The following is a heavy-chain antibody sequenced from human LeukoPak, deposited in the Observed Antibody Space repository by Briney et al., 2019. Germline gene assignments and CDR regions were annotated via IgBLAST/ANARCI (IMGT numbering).Heavy chain of an antibody. J-gene: IGHJ4*02. V-gene: IGHV4-59*01. CDR2: IYYSGST. CDR1: GGSISSYY. D-gene: IGHD1-1*01. Sequence: PSETLSLTCTVSGGSISSYYWSWIRQPPGKGLEWIGYIYYSGSTNYNPSLKSRVTISVDTSENQFSLKLSSVTAADTAVYYCARGEIGSLLEGYFGYWGQGTLVTVSS. CDR3: ARGEIGSLLEGYFGY.